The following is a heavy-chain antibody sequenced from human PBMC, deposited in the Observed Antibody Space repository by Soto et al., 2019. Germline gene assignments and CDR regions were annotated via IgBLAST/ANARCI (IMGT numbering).Heavy chain of an antibody. V-gene: IGHV1-46*01. CDR3: EKDPGIAAASFPY. CDR2: INPSGGST. CDR1: GYTFTSYY. D-gene: IGHD6-13*01. J-gene: IGHJ4*02. Sequence: ASVKVSCKASGYTFTSYYMHWVRQAPGQGLEWMGIINPSGGSTSYAQKFQGRVTMTRDTSTSTVYMELSSLRSEDTAVYYCEKDPGIAAASFPYWGQVTLVTVSS.